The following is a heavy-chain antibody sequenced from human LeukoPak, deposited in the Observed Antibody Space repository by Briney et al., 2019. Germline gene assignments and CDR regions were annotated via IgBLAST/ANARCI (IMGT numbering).Heavy chain of an antibody. D-gene: IGHD3-10*01. Sequence: GGSLRLSCAASVFIVSKNYMSCVRQAPGKGLEWVEEIYSGGSTYYVDSVKGRFTISRDNSKNVYLQMNSLRAEDTAMYFCARITMVRGFDQWGQGTLVTVSS. CDR1: VFIVSKNY. V-gene: IGHV3-53*01. J-gene: IGHJ4*02. CDR2: IYSGGST. CDR3: ARITMVRGFDQ.